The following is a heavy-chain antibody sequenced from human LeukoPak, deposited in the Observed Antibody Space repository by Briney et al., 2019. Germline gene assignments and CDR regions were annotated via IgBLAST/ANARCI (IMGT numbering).Heavy chain of an antibody. D-gene: IGHD2-2*01. J-gene: IGHJ4*02. CDR3: AREGGYCSSTSCLPLFDY. CDR2: ISAYNGNT. CDR1: GYTFTSYG. V-gene: IGHV1-18*01. Sequence: GASVKVSCKASGYTFTSYGISWVRQAPGQGLEWMGWISAYNGNTNYAQKLQGRVTMTTDASTSTAYMELRSLRSDDTAVYYCAREGGYCSSTSCLPLFDYWGQGTLDTVSS.